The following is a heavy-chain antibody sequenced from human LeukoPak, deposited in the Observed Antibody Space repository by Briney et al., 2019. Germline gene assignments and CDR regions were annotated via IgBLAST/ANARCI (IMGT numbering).Heavy chain of an antibody. CDR2: ISANGANT. CDR3: AKDQGFSYYYLDY. Sequence: PGGSLRLSCVASGFTYNSHAMSWVRQAPGKGLEWVSGISANGANTYYTDSVRGRFTISRDNSKNTMYLQMSSLSAEDTAIYYCAKDQGFSYYYLDYWGQGILVTVSS. J-gene: IGHJ4*02. CDR1: GFTYNSHA. V-gene: IGHV3-23*01. D-gene: IGHD5-18*01.